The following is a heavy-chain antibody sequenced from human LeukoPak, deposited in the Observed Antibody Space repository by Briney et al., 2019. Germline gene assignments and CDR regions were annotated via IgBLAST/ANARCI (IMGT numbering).Heavy chain of an antibody. CDR3: AGEEYYYDSSGYPNWFDP. J-gene: IGHJ5*02. CDR2: ISSSSSYI. CDR1: GFTFSSYS. Sequence: GGSLRLSCAASGFTFSSYSMNWVRQAPGKGLEWVSSISSSSSYIYYADSVKGRFTISRDNAKNSLYLQMNSLRAEDTAVYYCAGEEYYYDSSGYPNWFDPWGQGTLVTVSS. V-gene: IGHV3-21*01. D-gene: IGHD3-22*01.